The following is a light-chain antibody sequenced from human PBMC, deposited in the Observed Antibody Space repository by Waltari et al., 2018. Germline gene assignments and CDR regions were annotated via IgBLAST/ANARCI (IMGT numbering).Light chain of an antibody. Sequence: EIVMTQSPATLSVSPGERATLPCRASQSVSSNLAWYQQKPGQAPRLLIYGASTRATGIPARFSGSGSGTEFTLTISSLQSEDFAVYYCQQYNNWPVTFGQGTKVEIK. J-gene: IGKJ1*01. CDR1: QSVSSN. CDR3: QQYNNWPVT. CDR2: GAS. V-gene: IGKV3-15*01.